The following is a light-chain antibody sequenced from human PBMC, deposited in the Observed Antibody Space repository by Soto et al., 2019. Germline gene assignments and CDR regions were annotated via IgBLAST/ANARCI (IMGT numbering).Light chain of an antibody. CDR1: SSNIGSNT. CDR2: SNN. Sequence: QAVVTQPPSASGTPGQRVTISCSGSSSNIGSNTVNWYRQLPGTSPRLLIYSNNQRPAGVPDRFSGSKSGTSASLAISGLRSEDEADYYCAAWDDGLIGWVFGGGTKLTVL. V-gene: IGLV1-44*01. J-gene: IGLJ3*02. CDR3: AAWDDGLIGWV.